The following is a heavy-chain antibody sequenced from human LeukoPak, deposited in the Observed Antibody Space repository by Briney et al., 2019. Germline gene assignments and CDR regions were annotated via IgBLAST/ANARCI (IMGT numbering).Heavy chain of an antibody. J-gene: IGHJ4*02. CDR2: ISYDGSNK. D-gene: IGHD6-19*01. CDR1: GFTFSSYA. Sequence: GGSLRLSCAASGFTFSSYAVHWVRQAPGKGLEWVAVISYDGSNKYYADSVKGRFTISRDNSKNTLYLQMNSLRAEDTAVYYCARSGAVAGTGYFDYWGQGTLVTVSS. CDR3: ARSGAVAGTGYFDY. V-gene: IGHV3-30-3*01.